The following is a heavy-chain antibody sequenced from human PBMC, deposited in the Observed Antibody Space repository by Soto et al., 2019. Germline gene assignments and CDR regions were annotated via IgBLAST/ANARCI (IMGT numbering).Heavy chain of an antibody. Sequence: XESLNISWKGSGYSFSGYWITWVRQKPGKGLEWMGRIDPSDSQTYYSPSFRGHVTISVTKSITTVFLQWSSLRASDTAMYYCARQIYDSDTGPNFQYYFDSWGQGTPVTVSS. CDR2: IDPSDSQT. J-gene: IGHJ4*02. CDR3: ARQIYDSDTGPNFQYYFDS. D-gene: IGHD3-22*01. V-gene: IGHV5-10-1*01. CDR1: GYSFSGYW.